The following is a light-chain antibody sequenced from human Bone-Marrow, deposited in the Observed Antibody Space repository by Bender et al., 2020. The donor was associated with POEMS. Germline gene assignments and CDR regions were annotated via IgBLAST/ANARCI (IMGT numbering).Light chain of an antibody. J-gene: IGLJ3*02. CDR2: SNY. Sequence: QSVLTQPPSASGTPGQSVIISCSGTDSNFGGNYVNWYQHLPGTAPRLVVYSNYQRPSGVPARFSGSKSGTSASLAISDIKSEDEGDYYCSSWDDSLSGWVFGGGTKLTVL. CDR3: SSWDDSLSGWV. V-gene: IGLV1-44*01. CDR1: DSNFGGNY.